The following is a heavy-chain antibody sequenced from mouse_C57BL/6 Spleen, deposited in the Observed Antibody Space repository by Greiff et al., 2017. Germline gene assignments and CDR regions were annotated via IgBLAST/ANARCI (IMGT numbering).Heavy chain of an antibody. V-gene: IGHV1-64*01. CDR1: GYTFTSYW. CDR2: IHPNSGST. Sequence: VQLQQPGAELVKPGASVKLSCKASGYTFTSYWMHWVKQRPGQGLEWIGMIHPNSGSTNYNEKFKSKATLTVDKSSSTAYMQLSSLTSEDSVVYYCAKANWAYYFDYWGQGTTLTVSS. D-gene: IGHD4-1*01. J-gene: IGHJ2*01. CDR3: AKANWAYYFDY.